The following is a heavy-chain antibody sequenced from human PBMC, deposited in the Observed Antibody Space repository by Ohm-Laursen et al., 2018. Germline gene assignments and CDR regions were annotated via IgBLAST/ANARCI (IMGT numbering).Heavy chain of an antibody. CDR3: AKAPRLAAASDY. D-gene: IGHD6-13*01. CDR2: ISGSGGST. Sequence: SLRLSCSASGFTFSSYAMSWVRQAPGKGLEWVSAISGSGGSTYYADSVKGRFTISRDNSKNTLYLQMNSLRAEDTAVYYCAKAPRLAAASDYWGQGTLVTVSS. J-gene: IGHJ4*02. CDR1: GFTFSSYA. V-gene: IGHV3-23*01.